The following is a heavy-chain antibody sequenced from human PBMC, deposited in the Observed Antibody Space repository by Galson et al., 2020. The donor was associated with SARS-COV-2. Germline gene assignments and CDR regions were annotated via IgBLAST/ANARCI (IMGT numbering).Heavy chain of an antibody. CDR1: GYTFTGYY. D-gene: IGHD3-9*01. CDR3: ARESRVDWLLYALRHYGMDV. CDR2: INPNSGGT. V-gene: IGHV1-2*02. Sequence: ASVKVSCKASGYTFTGYYMHWVRQAPGQGLEWMGWINPNSGGTNYAQKFQGRVTMTRDTSISTAYMELSRLRSDDTAVYYCARESRVDWLLYALRHYGMDVWGQGTTVTVSS. J-gene: IGHJ6*02.